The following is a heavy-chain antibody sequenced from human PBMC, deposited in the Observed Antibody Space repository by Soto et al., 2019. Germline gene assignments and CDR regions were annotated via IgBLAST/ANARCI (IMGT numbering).Heavy chain of an antibody. D-gene: IGHD2-2*02. CDR3: ARSLTEGYCTITGCYTRPLYGMDV. CDR1: GYTFSGYY. Sequence: ASVKVSCKASGYTFSGYYIHWLRQAPGQGLEWMGWINPNSGGTNYAQKFQGRVPVTRDTPTSTAYMELSRLTSDDTAVYYCARSLTEGYCTITGCYTRPLYGMDVWGQRTTVTVSS. CDR2: INPNSGGT. J-gene: IGHJ6*02. V-gene: IGHV1-2*02.